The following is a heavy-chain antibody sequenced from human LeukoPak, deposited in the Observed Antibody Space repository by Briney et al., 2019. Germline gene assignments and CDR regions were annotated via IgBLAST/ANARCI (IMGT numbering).Heavy chain of an antibody. Sequence: ASVKVSCKASGYTFTGYYMHWVRQAPGQGLEWMGWINPNSGGTNYAQKFQGRVTMTRDTSISTAYMELSRLRSDDTAVYYCARGWLMITFGASGMDVWGQGTTVTVSS. CDR2: INPNSGGT. D-gene: IGHD3-16*01. CDR1: GYTFTGYY. J-gene: IGHJ6*02. V-gene: IGHV1-2*02. CDR3: ARGWLMITFGASGMDV.